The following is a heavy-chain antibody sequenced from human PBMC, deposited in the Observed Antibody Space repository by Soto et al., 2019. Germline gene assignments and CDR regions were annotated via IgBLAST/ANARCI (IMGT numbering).Heavy chain of an antibody. CDR1: GFTFSSYA. J-gene: IGHJ4*02. CDR2: ISGSGGNT. CDR3: AKGYDSSGYYFYFFDY. V-gene: IGHV3-23*01. Sequence: EVQLLESGGGLVQPGGSLRLSCAASGFTFSSYAMSWVRQAPGKGLEWVSGISGSGGNTYYADSVKGRFTISRDNSKKTLYLQMNSLRAEETAVYYRAKGYDSSGYYFYFFDYWGQGTLVTVSS. D-gene: IGHD3-22*01.